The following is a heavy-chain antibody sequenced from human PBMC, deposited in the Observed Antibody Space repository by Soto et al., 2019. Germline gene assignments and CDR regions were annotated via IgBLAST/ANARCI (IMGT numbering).Heavy chain of an antibody. Sequence: QVQLVDSGGDLVKPGGSLSLSCAVSGFIFSDYYMVWIRQAPGKGLEWVSYISSSGTNISYADSVKGRFTISRDNAKNSLYLQMRSLRVEDTAVYNCARDGGRWTPRVGWFDTWGQGTLVTVS. J-gene: IGHJ5*02. CDR1: GFIFSDYY. CDR2: ISSSGTNI. D-gene: IGHD3-16*01. V-gene: IGHV3-11*01. CDR3: ARDGGRWTPRVGWFDT.